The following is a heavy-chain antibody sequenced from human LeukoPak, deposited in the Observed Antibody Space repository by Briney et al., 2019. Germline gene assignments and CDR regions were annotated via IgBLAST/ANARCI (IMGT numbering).Heavy chain of an antibody. CDR3: ARDKGNRGWFFFDY. D-gene: IGHD2/OR15-2a*01. Sequence: GRSLRLSCAASGFTFNSYAMHWVRQAPGKGLECVASISFDGSNENCADSVKGRFSISRDNSKSALYLQMNSLRLEDTAVYFCARDKGNRGWFFFDYWGQGVLVTVSS. CDR1: GFTFNSYA. V-gene: IGHV3-30*04. J-gene: IGHJ4*02. CDR2: ISFDGSNE.